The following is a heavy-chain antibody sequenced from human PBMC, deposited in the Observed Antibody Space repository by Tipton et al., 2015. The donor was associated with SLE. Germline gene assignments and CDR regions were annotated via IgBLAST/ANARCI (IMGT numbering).Heavy chain of an antibody. D-gene: IGHD2-15*01. CDR2: IIPIFGTT. Sequence: QVQLVQSGVEVKKPGSSVKVSCKASGGTFSSFGINWVRQAPGQGLEWMGGIIPIFGTTNNAQKFQGRVTITADESTNTAYMELSSLTSEDTAVYYCASGNRGYCNGGSCYSPFDMGGQVTLVSVSP. J-gene: IGHJ3*02. V-gene: IGHV1-69*01. CDR3: ASGNRGYCNGGSCYSPFDM. CDR1: GGTFSSFG.